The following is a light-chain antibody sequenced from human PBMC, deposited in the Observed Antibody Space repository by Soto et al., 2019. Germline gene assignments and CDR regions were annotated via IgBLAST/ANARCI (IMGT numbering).Light chain of an antibody. CDR3: NAYTTSSTRV. CDR1: SSDVGASNY. Sequence: QSVLTQPASVSGSPGQSITISCTGTSSDVGASNYVSWYQQLPGKVPNLIIYEVSSRPSGVSDRFSGSKSGNTASLTISGLQAEDEGDYYCNAYTTSSTRVFGSGTRSPS. V-gene: IGLV2-14*01. J-gene: IGLJ1*01. CDR2: EVS.